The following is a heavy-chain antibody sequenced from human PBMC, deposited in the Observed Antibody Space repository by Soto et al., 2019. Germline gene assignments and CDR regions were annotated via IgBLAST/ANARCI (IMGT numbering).Heavy chain of an antibody. CDR3: VREDGKVGTNSAFDY. CDR2: INGRGNYI. J-gene: IGHJ4*02. CDR1: GFTFSTYT. V-gene: IGHV3-21*01. Sequence: NPGGSLRLSCASSGFTFSTYTMNWVRQAPGKGLEWVSSINGRGNYIYYAESVKGRFTISRDNAKNSLNLQMDRLRAEDTALYYCVREDGKVGTNSAFDYWGLGALVTVSS. D-gene: IGHD1-26*01.